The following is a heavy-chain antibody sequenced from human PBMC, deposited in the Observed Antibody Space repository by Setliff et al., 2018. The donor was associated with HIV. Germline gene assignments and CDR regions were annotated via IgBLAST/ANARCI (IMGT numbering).Heavy chain of an antibody. D-gene: IGHD7-27*01. J-gene: IGHJ3*02. CDR2: IKSKTDGGTT. Sequence: PGGSLRLSCAASGFTFSDTWMTWVRQAPGKGLEWVGRIKSKTDGGTTDYAAPVKGRFTISRDDSKNTLYLQMNSLKTEDTAVYYCTTGITWVDGAFDIWGQGTMVTVSS. CDR3: TTGITWVDGAFDI. V-gene: IGHV3-15*01. CDR1: GFTFSDTW.